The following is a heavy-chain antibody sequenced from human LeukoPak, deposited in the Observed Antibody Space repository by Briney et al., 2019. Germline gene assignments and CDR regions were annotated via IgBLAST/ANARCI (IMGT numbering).Heavy chain of an antibody. V-gene: IGHV3-30*18. Sequence: GGSLRLSCVASGFTFRSYGMHWVRQAPGKGLEWVAVVSYDGRDKYHADSVKGRFTISRDNSKNTLYLQMNSLRAEDTAVYYCAKDYDIAAAAYYLDYWGQGTLVTVSS. J-gene: IGHJ4*02. CDR1: GFTFRSYG. CDR3: AKDYDIAAAAYYLDY. CDR2: VSYDGRDK. D-gene: IGHD6-13*01.